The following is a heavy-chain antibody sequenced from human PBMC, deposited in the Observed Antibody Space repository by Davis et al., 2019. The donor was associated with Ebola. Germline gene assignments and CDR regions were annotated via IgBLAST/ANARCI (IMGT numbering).Heavy chain of an antibody. Sequence: ASVKVSCKASGGTFSSYAINWVRQAPGQGLEWMGWISAYNGNTNYAQNLQGRVTVTTDTSTSTAYMELTSLTSDDTAVYYCASGHCSSTSCYHYYYGMDVWGQGTTVTVSS. J-gene: IGHJ6*02. V-gene: IGHV1-18*01. CDR2: ISAYNGNT. CDR3: ASGHCSSTSCYHYYYGMDV. D-gene: IGHD2-2*01. CDR1: GGTFSSYA.